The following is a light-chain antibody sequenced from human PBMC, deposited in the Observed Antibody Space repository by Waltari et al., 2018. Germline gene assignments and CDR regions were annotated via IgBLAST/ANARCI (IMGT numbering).Light chain of an antibody. V-gene: IGLV2-23*01. CDR3: CSYSRSSPWV. Sequence: QSALIQPASVSGSPGQSITISCTGTSSDVASFKLVSWFQQYPGKAPKLIIYEDTARPSVVSSRFSGSKSGNTASLSSSGLQAGDEADYHCCSYSRSSPWVFGGGTKLTVL. J-gene: IGLJ3*02. CDR2: EDT. CDR1: SSDVASFKL.